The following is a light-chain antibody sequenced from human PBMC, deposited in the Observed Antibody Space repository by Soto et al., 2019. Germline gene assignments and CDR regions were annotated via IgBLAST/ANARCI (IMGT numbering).Light chain of an antibody. CDR3: QQYNTYWT. CDR2: DAS. CDR1: QSISGW. J-gene: IGKJ1*01. Sequence: DIQLTQSPSSLSASVGDRVTITCRASQSISGWLAWYQQKPGKAPKLLIYDASSLETGVPSRFSGNGSGTEFTLTISSLQSADFAIYYCQQYNTYWTFGQGTKVEI. V-gene: IGKV1-5*01.